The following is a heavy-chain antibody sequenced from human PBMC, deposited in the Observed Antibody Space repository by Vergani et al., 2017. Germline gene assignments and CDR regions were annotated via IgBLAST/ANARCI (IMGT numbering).Heavy chain of an antibody. CDR2: INPNSGGT. CDR3: SCSRSLDYYYGMDV. V-gene: IGHV1-2*02. J-gene: IGHJ6*02. CDR1: GYTFTDHY. Sequence: VQLVQSGAEVKKPGATMKISCKVSGYTFTDHYMHWVRQAPGQGLEWMGWINPNSGGTNYAQKFQGRVTMTRDTSISTAYMELSRLRSDDTAVYYCSCSRSLDYYYGMDVWGQGTTVTVSS. D-gene: IGHD2-15*01.